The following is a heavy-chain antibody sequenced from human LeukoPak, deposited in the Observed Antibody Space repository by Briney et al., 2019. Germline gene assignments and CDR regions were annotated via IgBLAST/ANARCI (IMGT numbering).Heavy chain of an antibody. J-gene: IGHJ1*01. CDR3: ATDPGNYYDSSGYPTEYFQH. CDR1: GYTLTELS. Sequence: ASVKVSCKVSGYTLTELSMHRVRQAPGKGLEWMGGFDPEDGETIYAQKFQGRVTMTEDTSTDTAYMELSSLRSEDTAVYYCATDPGNYYDSSGYPTEYFQHWGQGTLVTVSS. V-gene: IGHV1-24*01. D-gene: IGHD3-22*01. CDR2: FDPEDGET.